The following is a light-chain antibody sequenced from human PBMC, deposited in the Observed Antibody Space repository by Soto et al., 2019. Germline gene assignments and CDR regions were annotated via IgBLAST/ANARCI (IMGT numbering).Light chain of an antibody. CDR2: GVS. CDR3: SSFRSGSVVL. CDR1: SSDVGDYNY. Sequence: QSALTQPASVSGSPGQSITISCTGTSSDVGDYNYVSWYQQHPGKAPKLVIYGVSYRPSGVSARFSGSKFQNTASLTISGLQAEDEADYYCSSFRSGSVVLFGGGTKLTVL. V-gene: IGLV2-14*01. J-gene: IGLJ3*02.